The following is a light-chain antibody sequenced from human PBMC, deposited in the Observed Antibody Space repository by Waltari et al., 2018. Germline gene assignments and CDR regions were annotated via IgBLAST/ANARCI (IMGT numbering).Light chain of an antibody. CDR2: VVS. V-gene: IGLV2-14*01. CDR3: SSYMNSSLV. CDR1: SSDIGGYKY. J-gene: IGLJ3*02. Sequence: QSALTQPASVSGSPGQSITISCTGTSSDIGGYKYVSWYQQHPGKAPKLMNYVVSNRPSGVSNRFSGSKSGSTASLTISGLQSEDEADYYCSSYMNSSLVFGAGTKVTVL.